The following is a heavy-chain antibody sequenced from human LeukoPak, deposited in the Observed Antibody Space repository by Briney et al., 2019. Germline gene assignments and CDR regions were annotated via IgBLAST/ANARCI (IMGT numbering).Heavy chain of an antibody. CDR1: GGSISGSSYY. CDR3: ARLRGAMTPVTSDFDY. J-gene: IGHJ4*02. D-gene: IGHD4-17*01. V-gene: IGHV4-39*01. CDR2: GFYSGSA. Sequence: SETLSLTCTVSGGSISGSSYYWAWVRQPPGKGLEWVGSGFYSGSAYSNPSLRSRVTISVDTSRNQFSLNLSSVTAADTAVYYCARLRGAMTPVTSDFDYWGQGTLVTVSS.